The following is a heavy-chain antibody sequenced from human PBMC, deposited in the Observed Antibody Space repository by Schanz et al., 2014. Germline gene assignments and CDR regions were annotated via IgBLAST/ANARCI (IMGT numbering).Heavy chain of an antibody. V-gene: IGHV1-46*03. CDR3: ARAPTAYCSDTSCLGTPFDY. D-gene: IGHD2-2*01. CDR2: INSSGGGT. Sequence: QVQVEQSGPEVKKPGASVTVSCQASGYTFSFTSYNVHWVRQAPGQGLEWMGYINSSGGGTSYAQKCQDRLTMTRDASTSTVYMELSSLRSEDTAVYYCARAPTAYCSDTSCLGTPFDYWGQGTLVTVSS. J-gene: IGHJ4*02. CDR1: GYTFSFTSYN.